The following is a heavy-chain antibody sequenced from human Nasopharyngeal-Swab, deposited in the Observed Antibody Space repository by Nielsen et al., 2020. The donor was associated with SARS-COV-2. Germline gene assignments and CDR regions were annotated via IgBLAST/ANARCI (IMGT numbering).Heavy chain of an antibody. D-gene: IGHD3-22*01. CDR3: ARDPPPYYYDSSGYPTGMLDY. CDR1: GYSFTSYG. V-gene: IGHV1-18*04. J-gene: IGHJ4*02. CDR2: ISAYNGNT. Sequence: ASVKVSCKTSGYSFTSYGLTWVRQAPGQGLEWMGWISAYNGNTDYAQKFQDRVTMTTDTSTRTAYLEVRSLRSDDTAVYYCARDPPPYYYDSSGYPTGMLDYWGQGTLVTVSS.